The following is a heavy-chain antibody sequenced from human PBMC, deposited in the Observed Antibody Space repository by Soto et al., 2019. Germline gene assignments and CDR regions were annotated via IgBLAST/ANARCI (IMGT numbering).Heavy chain of an antibody. Sequence: QEQLQESGPGLVKPSQTLSLTCTVSGGSISSGNYYWSWIRQHPGNGLEWVGSIYYSGTTYYNQSVKSQVTMSLGHSNIQCSLKLLSVDDTDTDVYYCARGACGDLQVSDFWGQGTLVTVSS. CDR1: GGSISSGNYY. D-gene: IGHD4-17*01. V-gene: IGHV4-31*01. CDR2: IYYSGTT. CDR3: ARGACGDLQVSDF. J-gene: IGHJ4*02.